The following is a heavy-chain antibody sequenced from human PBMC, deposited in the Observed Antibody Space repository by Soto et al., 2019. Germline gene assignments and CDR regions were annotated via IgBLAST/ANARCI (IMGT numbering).Heavy chain of an antibody. V-gene: IGHV4-34*01. Sequence: SETLSLTCAVYGGSFSGYYWSWIRQPPGKGLEWVGEINHSGSTNYNPSLKSRVTISVDTSKNQFSLKLSSVTAADTAVYYCASLICSGGSCYIDAFDIWGQGTMVTVS. CDR2: INHSGST. J-gene: IGHJ3*02. CDR3: ASLICSGGSCYIDAFDI. CDR1: GGSFSGYY. D-gene: IGHD2-15*01.